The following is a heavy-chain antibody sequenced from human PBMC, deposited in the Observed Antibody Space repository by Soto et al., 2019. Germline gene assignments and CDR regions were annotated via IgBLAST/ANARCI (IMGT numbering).Heavy chain of an antibody. J-gene: IGHJ4*02. CDR2: IWFDGSNE. V-gene: IGHV3-33*01. D-gene: IGHD2-2*01. Sequence: GGSLRLSCAASGFTFSRYGMHWVRQAPGKGLEWVAVIWFDGSNEFYADSVKGRFTISRDNSKNTLYLQMNSLRAEDTAVYYCSRGYCTSTSCYSPSDSWGQGTLVTVSS. CDR3: SRGYCTSTSCYSPSDS. CDR1: GFTFSRYG.